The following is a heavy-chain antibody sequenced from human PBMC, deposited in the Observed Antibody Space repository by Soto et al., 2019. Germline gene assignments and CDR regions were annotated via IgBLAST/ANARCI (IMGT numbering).Heavy chain of an antibody. J-gene: IGHJ4*02. V-gene: IGHV1-2*04. CDR2: INPNSVGT. CDR3: ARTAGGAIDS. CDR1: GYTFTGYY. Sequence: ASVEVSCKASGYTFTGYYIQCVRQGPGQGLEGMGWINPNSVGTNYAQKVQGWVTVTRDTSISRAYMELSRVRSEDTAVYYFARTAGGAIDSWGQRPLITVSS.